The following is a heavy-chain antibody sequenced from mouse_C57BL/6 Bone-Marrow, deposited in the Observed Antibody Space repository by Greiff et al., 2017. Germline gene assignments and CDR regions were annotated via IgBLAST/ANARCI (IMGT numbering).Heavy chain of an antibody. V-gene: IGHV1-59*01. CDR2: IDPSDSYT. CDR1: GYTFTSYW. J-gene: IGHJ4*01. CDR3: AATVVPNYYAMDY. D-gene: IGHD1-1*01. Sequence: QVQLKQPGAELVRPGTSVKLSCKASGYTFTSYWMHWVKQRPGQGLEWIGVIDPSDSYTNYNQKFKGKATLTVDTSSSTAYMQLSSLTSEDSAVYYCAATVVPNYYAMDYWGQGTSVTVSS.